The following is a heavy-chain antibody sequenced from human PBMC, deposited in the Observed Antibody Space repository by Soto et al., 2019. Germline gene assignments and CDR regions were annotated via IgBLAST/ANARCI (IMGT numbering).Heavy chain of an antibody. J-gene: IGHJ4*02. Sequence: QVQLVQSGAEVKKPGASVKVSCKASGYTFTSYAMHWVRQAPGQRLEWMGWINAGNGNTKYSQKFQGRVTITRDTSASTAYMELSSVRSEDTAVYYCARGGYCSGGSCYSLQIDYWGQGTLVTVSS. CDR2: INAGNGNT. CDR3: ARGGYCSGGSCYSLQIDY. D-gene: IGHD2-15*01. V-gene: IGHV1-3*01. CDR1: GYTFTSYA.